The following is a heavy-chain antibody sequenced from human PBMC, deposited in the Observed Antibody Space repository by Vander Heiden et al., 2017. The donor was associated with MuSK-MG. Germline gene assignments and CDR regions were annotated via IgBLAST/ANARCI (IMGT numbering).Heavy chain of an antibody. D-gene: IGHD3-22*01. CDR1: GYTFTGYY. J-gene: IGHJ3*02. CDR3: AREMGNGMDYYDRTELDAFDI. CDR2: INPNSGGT. V-gene: IGHV1-2*02. Sequence: QVQLVQSGAEVKKPGASVKVSCKASGYTFTGYYMHWVRQAPGQGLEWMGWINPNSGGTNYAQKFQGRVTMTRDTSISTAYMELSRLRSDDTAVYYCAREMGNGMDYYDRTELDAFDIWGQGTMVTVSS.